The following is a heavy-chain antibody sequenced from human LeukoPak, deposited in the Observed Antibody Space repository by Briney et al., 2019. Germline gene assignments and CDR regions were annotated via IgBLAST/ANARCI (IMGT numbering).Heavy chain of an antibody. CDR1: GGTFSSYA. V-gene: IGHV1-69*04. D-gene: IGHD3-22*01. CDR2: IIPILGIA. CDR3: ARDYYDGSGYVDI. J-gene: IGHJ3*02. Sequence: SVKVSCKASGGTFSSYAISWVRQAPGQGLEWMGRIIPILGIANYAQKFQGRVTITADKSTSTAYMELSSLRSEDTAVYYCARDYYDGSGYVDIWGQGTMVTVSS.